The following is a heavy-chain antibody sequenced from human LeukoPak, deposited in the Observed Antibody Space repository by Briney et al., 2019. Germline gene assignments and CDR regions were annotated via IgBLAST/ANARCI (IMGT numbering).Heavy chain of an antibody. Sequence: PGGSLRLSCAASGFTFSDYAMTWVRQAPGKGLEWVSFIHRSGATTYYADSVKGRFTISRDNVKNTIDLQMSSLRVEDTAVYYCAREVVATRFDNWGQGTLVTVSP. D-gene: IGHD5-12*01. V-gene: IGHV3-23*01. CDR3: AREVVATRFDN. J-gene: IGHJ4*02. CDR1: GFTFSDYA. CDR2: IHRSGATT.